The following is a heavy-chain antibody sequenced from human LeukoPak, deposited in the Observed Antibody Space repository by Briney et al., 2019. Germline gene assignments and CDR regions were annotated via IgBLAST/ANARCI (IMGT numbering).Heavy chain of an antibody. CDR1: GGSISSTSYY. CDR3: AKAGVRYFDSSGLYAFDF. D-gene: IGHD3-22*01. CDR2: IYYSGST. J-gene: IGHJ3*01. V-gene: IGHV4-39*01. Sequence: SETLSLTCAVSGGSISSTSYYWAWIRQPPGTGLEWIGTIYYSGSTYHNPSLKSRVTLSVDTSRNQFSLRLSSVDAADTAVYYCAKAGVRYFDSSGLYAFDFWGQGTTVTVSS.